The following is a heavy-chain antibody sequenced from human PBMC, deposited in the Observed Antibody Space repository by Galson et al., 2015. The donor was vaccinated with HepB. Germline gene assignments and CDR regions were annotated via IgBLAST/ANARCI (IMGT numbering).Heavy chain of an antibody. D-gene: IGHD5-12*01. CDR2: ISANGGSR. V-gene: IGHV3-23*01. CDR1: GFTFGSTA. CDR3: ARARGYSGYDFRRMAFDI. Sequence: SLRLSCAASGFTFGSTAMTWVRQAPGKGLEWVSGISANGGSRFYAESVKGRFTISRDNSKNTLYLQMNSLRAEDTAVYYCARARGYSGYDFRRMAFDIWGQGTMVTVSS. J-gene: IGHJ3*02.